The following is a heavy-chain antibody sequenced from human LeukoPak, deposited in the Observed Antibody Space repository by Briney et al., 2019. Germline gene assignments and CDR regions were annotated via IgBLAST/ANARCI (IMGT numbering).Heavy chain of an antibody. V-gene: IGHV3-48*04. CDR1: GFTFSSYW. CDR3: AELGITMIGGV. D-gene: IGHD3-10*02. Sequence: EGSLRLSCAASGFTFSSYWMNWVRQAPGKGLEWVSYISSSGSTIYYADSVKGRFTISRDNAKNSLQMNSLRAEDTAVYYCAELGITMIGGVWGKGTTVTISS. J-gene: IGHJ6*04. CDR2: ISSSGSTI.